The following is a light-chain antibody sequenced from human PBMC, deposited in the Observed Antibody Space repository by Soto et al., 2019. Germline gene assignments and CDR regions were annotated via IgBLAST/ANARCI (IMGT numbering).Light chain of an antibody. V-gene: IGKV1-8*01. CDR3: QQYYSYPRT. CDR2: AAS. CDR1: QGISSY. J-gene: IGKJ2*01. Sequence: AIRMTQSPSSLSASTGDRVTITCRASQGISSYLAWYQQKPGKAPKLLIYAASTLQSGVPSRFSGSGSGTDFTLTISCLQSEDFATYYCQQYYSYPRTLGQGTKVDIQ.